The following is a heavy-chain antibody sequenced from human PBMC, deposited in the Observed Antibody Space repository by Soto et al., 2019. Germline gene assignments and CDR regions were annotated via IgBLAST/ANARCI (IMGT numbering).Heavy chain of an antibody. CDR1: GFTFSSYA. D-gene: IGHD6-19*01. CDR2: ISCSGGST. CDR3: AKDEGSPYSSGHFYX. Sequence: PGGSLRLSCAASGFTFSSYAMSWVRQAPGKGLEWVSAISCSGGSTYYAYSVKGRFTISIDNSKNTLYLQMNSLRAEDTAVYYCAKDEGSPYSSGHFYXWGQGTMFTVS. V-gene: IGHV3-23*01. J-gene: IGHJ3*02.